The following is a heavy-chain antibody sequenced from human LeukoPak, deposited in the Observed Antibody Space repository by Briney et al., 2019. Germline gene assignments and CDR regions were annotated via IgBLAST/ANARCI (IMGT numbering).Heavy chain of an antibody. V-gene: IGHV5-51*01. CDR3: ARHYDSSGSDY. CDR2: VYPGDSDT. Sequence: GESLQISCKGSGYSFTSYWIGWVRQMPGKGLEWMGIVYPGDSDTRYSPSFQGQVTISADKSISTAYLQWSSLKASDTAMYYCARHYDSSGSDYWGQGTLVTVSS. J-gene: IGHJ4*02. CDR1: GYSFTSYW. D-gene: IGHD3-22*01.